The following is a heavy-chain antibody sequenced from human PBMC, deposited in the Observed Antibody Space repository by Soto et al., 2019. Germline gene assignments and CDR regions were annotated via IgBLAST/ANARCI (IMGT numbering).Heavy chain of an antibody. CDR2: ISGSGGST. V-gene: IGHV3-23*01. D-gene: IGHD3-3*01. CDR1: GFTFSSYA. J-gene: IGHJ4*02. Sequence: PGGSLRLSCAASGFTFSSYAMSWVRQAPGKGLEWVSAISGSGGSTYYADSVKGRFTISRDNSKNTLYLQMNSLRAEDTAVYYCAKDLSSIWSGYYADYWGQGTLVTVSS. CDR3: AKDLSSIWSGYYADY.